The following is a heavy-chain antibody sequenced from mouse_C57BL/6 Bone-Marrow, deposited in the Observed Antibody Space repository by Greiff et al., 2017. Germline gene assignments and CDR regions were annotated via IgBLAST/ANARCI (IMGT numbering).Heavy chain of an antibody. D-gene: IGHD2-4*01. J-gene: IGHJ4*01. CDR1: GYTFTSYW. V-gene: IGHV1-74*01. CDR2: IHPSDSDT. Sequence: QVQLQQPGAELVKPGASVKVSCKASGYTFTSYWMHWVKQRPGQGLEWIGRIHPSDSDTNYNQQFKGKATLTVDKSSSTAYMQLSSLTSEDSAVXYCAIGRLRRYAMDYWGQGTSVTVSS. CDR3: AIGRLRRYAMDY.